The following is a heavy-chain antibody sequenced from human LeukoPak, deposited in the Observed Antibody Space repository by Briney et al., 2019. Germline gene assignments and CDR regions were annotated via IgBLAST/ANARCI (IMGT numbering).Heavy chain of an antibody. Sequence: PSETLSLTCTVSGGSMSNYYGSWIRQPPGKGLEWIAYIYYTGSTYYNPSLKSRVTISVDTSKNQFSLKLNSVTAADTAVYYCARLSSYGIYYSDYWGQGTLVTVSS. CDR2: IYYTGST. CDR1: GGSMSNYY. D-gene: IGHD3-3*02. CDR3: ARLSSYGIYYSDY. V-gene: IGHV4-59*01. J-gene: IGHJ4*02.